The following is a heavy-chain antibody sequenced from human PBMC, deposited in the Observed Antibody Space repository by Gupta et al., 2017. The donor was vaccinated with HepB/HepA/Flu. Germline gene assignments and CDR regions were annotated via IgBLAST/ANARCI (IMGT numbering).Heavy chain of an antibody. V-gene: IGHV3-23*01. D-gene: IGHD3-3*01. CDR3: ARKMLGIGATVDYFDS. Sequence: EEQILESGGGLVHPGGSLRLSCTASGFTLSTYAMSWIRQAPGKGLEWVSGISYSVRYTYYAESGKGRFTVSRDNSKNTLYLHMDSLRAEDTARYYCARKMLGIGATVDYFDSWGQGTLVTVSS. CDR2: ISYSVRYT. J-gene: IGHJ4*02. CDR1: GFTLSTYA.